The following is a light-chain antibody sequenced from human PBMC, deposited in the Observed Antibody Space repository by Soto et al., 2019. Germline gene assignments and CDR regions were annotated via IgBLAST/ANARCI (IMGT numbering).Light chain of an antibody. V-gene: IGLV2-14*01. CDR3: SSYTSSTNYV. CDR2: EVS. Sequence: QSVLTQPASAAGSPGQSVTISCTGTIIDVDPYNYVSWYQQHTGEATKLIIYEVSYRPSGIPNRFSGSKSGNTASLTISGLQAEDEAEYYCSSYTSSTNYVFGTGTKV. J-gene: IGLJ1*01. CDR1: IIDVDPYNY.